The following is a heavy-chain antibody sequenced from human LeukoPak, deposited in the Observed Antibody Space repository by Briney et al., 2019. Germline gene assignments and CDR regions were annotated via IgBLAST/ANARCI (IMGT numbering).Heavy chain of an antibody. CDR1: GFNFNNHA. Sequence: GGSLRLSCAASGFNFNNHAMHWVRQAPGKGLEWVAVISYSETRIHYADSVKGRLTISRDNSKNTLFLQMDSLTADDTAVYYCAKEGSGSSWPSFDYWGQGTLVTVSS. J-gene: IGHJ4*02. CDR2: ISYSETRI. V-gene: IGHV3-30*01. CDR3: AKEGSGSSWPSFDY. D-gene: IGHD6-13*01.